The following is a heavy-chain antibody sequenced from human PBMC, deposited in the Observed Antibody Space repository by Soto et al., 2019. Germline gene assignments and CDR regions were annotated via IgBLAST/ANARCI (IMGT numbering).Heavy chain of an antibody. CDR1: LFTFTNYA. V-gene: IGHV3-23*01. J-gene: IGHJ3*02. CDR3: AKDRLVVSGAGAFDI. D-gene: IGHD2-15*01. Sequence: SLRLSCSVSLFTFTNYAVSLVLHTPFKGLEWVSAISGGGDNTYYADSVKGRFTISRDNSRNTLYLQMDSLRAEDTAIYYCAKDRLVVSGAGAFDIWGQGTVVTVSS. CDR2: ISGGGDNT.